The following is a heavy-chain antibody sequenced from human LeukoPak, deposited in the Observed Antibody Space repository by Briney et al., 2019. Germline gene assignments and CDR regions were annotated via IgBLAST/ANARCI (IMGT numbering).Heavy chain of an antibody. CDR1: GFTFTSSA. Sequence: SVKVSCKASGFTFTSSAMKWVRQARGQRLEWIGWIVVGSGNTNYARKLQERVTITRDMSTSTAYMELSSLRSEDTAVYYCAADRRGYCDGDCFSAWGQGTLVTVSS. CDR3: AADRRGYCDGDCFSA. CDR2: IVVGSGNT. J-gene: IGHJ5*02. V-gene: IGHV1-58*02. D-gene: IGHD2-21*02.